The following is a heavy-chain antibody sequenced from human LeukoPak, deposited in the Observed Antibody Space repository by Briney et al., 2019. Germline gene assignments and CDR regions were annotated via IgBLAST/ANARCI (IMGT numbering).Heavy chain of an antibody. CDR3: AREHCSSTSCRLDYYYYGMDV. CDR2: ISGSGGST. Sequence: PGGSLRLSCAASGFTFSSYAMSWVRQAPGKGLEWVSAISGSGGSTYYADSVKGRFTISRDNSKNTLYLQMNSLRAEDTAVYYCAREHCSSTSCRLDYYYYGMDVWGQGTTVTVSS. D-gene: IGHD2-2*01. V-gene: IGHV3-23*01. J-gene: IGHJ6*02. CDR1: GFTFSSYA.